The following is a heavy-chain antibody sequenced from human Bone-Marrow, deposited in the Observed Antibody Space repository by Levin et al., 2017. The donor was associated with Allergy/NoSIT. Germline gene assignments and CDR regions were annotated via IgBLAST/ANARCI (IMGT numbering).Heavy chain of an antibody. J-gene: IGHJ4*02. D-gene: IGHD3-10*01. CDR3: AHHKFWFGEFPFDF. CDR1: GFSLSSNGVG. Sequence: TLSLTCTFSGFSLSSNGVGVGWIRQAPGKALEWLALFYWDDDKRYSPSLKSRLNITKDTSKNQVVLTMTNMAPVDTGTYYCAHHKFWFGEFPFDFWGRGSLVTVSS. CDR2: FYWDDDK. V-gene: IGHV2-5*02.